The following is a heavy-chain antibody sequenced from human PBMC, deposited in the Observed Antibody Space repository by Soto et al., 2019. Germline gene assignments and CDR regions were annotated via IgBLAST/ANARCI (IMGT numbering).Heavy chain of an antibody. D-gene: IGHD6-13*01. CDR1: GYSFTNYW. CDR3: ARHNRQLYSSSWLHLTCYFCMDI. J-gene: IGHJ6*01. Sequence: GESLKISCKGSGYSFTNYWIGWVRQMPGKGLEWMGIIYPGDSNTRYSPSFQGQVIISADESISTAYLQWSSLKASDTAIYYCARHNRQLYSSSWLHLTCYFCMDIWGQGTTVTVSS. CDR2: IYPGDSNT. V-gene: IGHV5-51*01.